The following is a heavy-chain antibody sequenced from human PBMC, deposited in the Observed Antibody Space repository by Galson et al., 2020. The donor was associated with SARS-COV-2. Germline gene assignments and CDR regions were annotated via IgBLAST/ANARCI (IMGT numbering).Heavy chain of an antibody. CDR2: IHHSGPT. J-gene: IGHJ3*02. V-gene: IGHV4-4*02. CDR1: AGSITNHHW. CDR3: ARVGPIAGAFYAFDI. D-gene: IGHD6-13*01. Sequence: SEPLSPPCAVSAGSITNHHWWTGVRKHPGKGLEWIGEIHHSGPTNYNPTPNSRVSISVDKSENQCSLKLNSVTAADTAIYYGARVGPIAGAFYAFDIWGHGTMVTVSS.